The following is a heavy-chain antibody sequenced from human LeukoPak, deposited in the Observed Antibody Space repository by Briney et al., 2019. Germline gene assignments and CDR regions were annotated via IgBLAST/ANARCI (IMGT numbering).Heavy chain of an antibody. V-gene: IGHV3-21*01. J-gene: IGHJ4*02. D-gene: IGHD6-19*01. Sequence: GGSLRLSCAASGFTFSSYDMHWVRQATGKGLEWVSSISSSSSYIYYADSVKGRFTISRDNAKNSLYLQMNSLRAEDTAVYYCARGPAVAPFSDFDYWGQGTLVTVSS. CDR2: ISSSSSYI. CDR1: GFTFSSYD. CDR3: ARGPAVAPFSDFDY.